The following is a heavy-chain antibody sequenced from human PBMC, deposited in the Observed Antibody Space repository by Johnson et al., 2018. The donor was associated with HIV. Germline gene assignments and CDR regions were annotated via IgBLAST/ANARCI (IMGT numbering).Heavy chain of an antibody. CDR2: IYSGGST. V-gene: IGHV3-66*01. Sequence: MLLVESGGGLVQPGGSLRLSCASGFTVSTNYMSWVRQAPGKGLEWVPVIYSGGSTYYAASVMGRFTISRDNTKNTLYLQMTSLRAEYTAVYYCARVGANFDAFDIWGQGTMVTVSS. CDR3: ARVGANFDAFDI. J-gene: IGHJ3*02. CDR1: GFTVSTNY. D-gene: IGHD4/OR15-4a*01.